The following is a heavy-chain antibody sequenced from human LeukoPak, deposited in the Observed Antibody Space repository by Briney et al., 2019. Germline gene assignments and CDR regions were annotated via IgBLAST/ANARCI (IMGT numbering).Heavy chain of an antibody. CDR3: ARRLGGAEYFQH. CDR2: INHSGST. V-gene: IGHV4-34*01. Sequence: SETLSLTCAVYGGSFSGYYWSWIRQPPGKGLEWIGEINHSGSTNYNPSLKSRVTISVDTSKNQFSLKLSSVTAADTAVYYCARRLGGAEYFQHWGQGTLVTVSS. J-gene: IGHJ1*01. D-gene: IGHD3-16*01. CDR1: GGSFSGYY.